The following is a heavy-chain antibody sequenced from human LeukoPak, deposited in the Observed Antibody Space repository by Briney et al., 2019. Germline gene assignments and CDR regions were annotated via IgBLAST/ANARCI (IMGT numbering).Heavy chain of an antibody. CDR1: GGSISSSSYY. D-gene: IGHD4-23*01. CDR3: ARQRGDYGGYYYYYGMGV. V-gene: IGHV4-39*01. J-gene: IGHJ6*02. CDR2: IYYSGST. Sequence: PSETLSLTCTVSGGSISSSSYYWGWIRQPPGKGLEWIGSIYYSGSTYYNPSLKSRVAISVDTSKNQFSLKLSSVTAADTAVYYCARQRGDYGGYYYYYGMGVWGQGTTVTVSS.